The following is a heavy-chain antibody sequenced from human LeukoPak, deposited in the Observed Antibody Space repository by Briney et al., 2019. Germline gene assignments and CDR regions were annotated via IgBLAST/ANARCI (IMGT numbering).Heavy chain of an antibody. Sequence: TGGSLRLSCAASGFTVSANYMSWVRQAPGKGLECVSIIYIGDSTYYADSVNGRFAISRDNSKNTLYLQMNSLRVEDTAVYYCARLIGDTGPWGQGTLVTVSS. J-gene: IGHJ5*02. V-gene: IGHV3-66*01. D-gene: IGHD3-10*01. CDR1: GFTVSANY. CDR2: IYIGDST. CDR3: ARLIGDTGP.